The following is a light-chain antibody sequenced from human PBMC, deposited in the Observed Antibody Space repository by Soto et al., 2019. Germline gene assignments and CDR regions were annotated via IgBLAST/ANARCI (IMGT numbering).Light chain of an antibody. V-gene: IGLV2-8*01. J-gene: IGLJ1*01. CDR1: SSDVGAYNY. Sequence: QSALTQPPSASGSPGQSVTISCTGTSSDVGAYNYVSWYQQHPGKAPKLMIFEVSKRPSGVPDRFSASKSGNTASLTVSRLQAEDEADYYCSSHGGSNNFYVFGTGTKVTV. CDR3: SSHGGSNNFYV. CDR2: EVS.